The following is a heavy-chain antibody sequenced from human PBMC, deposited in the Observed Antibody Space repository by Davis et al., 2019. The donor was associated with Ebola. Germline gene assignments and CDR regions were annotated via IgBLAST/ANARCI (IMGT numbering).Heavy chain of an antibody. V-gene: IGHV7-4-1*02. CDR2: INTNTGNP. CDR3: ARGGYVDL. J-gene: IGHJ2*01. Sequence: ASVKVSCKTSGYTFTNYGITWVRQAPGQGLEWMGWINTNTGNPTYAQGFTGRFVFSLDTSVSTAYLQISSLKAEDTAVYYCARGGYVDLWGRGTLVTVSS. CDR1: GYTFTNYG.